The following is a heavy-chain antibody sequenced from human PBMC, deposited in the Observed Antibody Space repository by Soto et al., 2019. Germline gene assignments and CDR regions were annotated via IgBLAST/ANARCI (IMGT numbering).Heavy chain of an antibody. CDR2: IYHSGSI. J-gene: IGHJ4*02. V-gene: IGHV4-59*12. Sequence: PSETLSLTCTVSGGSISSYYWNWIRQPPGKGLEWIGYIYHSGSIYYNPSLKSRVTISVDRSKNQFSLKLTSVTAADTAIYYCARGPPHHYWGQGTLVTVSS. CDR3: ARGPPHHY. CDR1: GGSISSYY.